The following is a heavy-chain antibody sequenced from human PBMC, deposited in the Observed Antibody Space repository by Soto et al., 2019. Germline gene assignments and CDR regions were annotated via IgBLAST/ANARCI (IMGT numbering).Heavy chain of an antibody. J-gene: IGHJ4*02. CDR1: GGSFSGYY. CDR3: ARNRQRGYCTGGSCYSYFDY. Sequence: QVQLQQWGAGLLKPSETLSVTCAIYGGSFSGYYWSWIRQPPGMGLEWIGEVDQSGSTNYNPSLKSRVTISGDTSKNQFSLKLNSVTAADTAVYYCARNRQRGYCTGGSCYSYFDYWDQGALVIVSS. V-gene: IGHV4-34*01. D-gene: IGHD2-15*01. CDR2: VDQSGST.